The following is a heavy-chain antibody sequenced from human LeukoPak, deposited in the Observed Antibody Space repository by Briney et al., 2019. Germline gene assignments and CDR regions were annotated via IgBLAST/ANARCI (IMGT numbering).Heavy chain of an antibody. Sequence: GSLRLSCAASGFTFSSSPMSWVRQPPGKGLEWIGEINHSGSTNYDPSLKSRVTISVDTSKNQFSLKLSSVTAADTAVYYCARRETYSSSSSGKRNWFDPWGRGTLVTVSS. CDR3: ARRETYSSSSSGKRNWFDP. D-gene: IGHD6-13*01. V-gene: IGHV4-34*01. J-gene: IGHJ5*02. CDR1: GFTFSSSP. CDR2: INHSGST.